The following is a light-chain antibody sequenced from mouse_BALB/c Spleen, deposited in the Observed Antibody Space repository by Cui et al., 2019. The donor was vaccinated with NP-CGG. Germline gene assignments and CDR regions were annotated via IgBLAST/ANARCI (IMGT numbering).Light chain of an antibody. CDR1: TGAVTTSNY. V-gene: IGLV1*01. Sequence: AVVTQESALTTSPGETVTLTCRSNTGAVTTSNYANWVQEKPDHLFTGLIGGTNNRAPGVPARFSGSLIGDKAALTITGAQTEDEAIYFCALWYSNHWVFGGGTELTVL. CDR3: ALWYSNHWV. J-gene: IGLJ1*01. CDR2: GTN.